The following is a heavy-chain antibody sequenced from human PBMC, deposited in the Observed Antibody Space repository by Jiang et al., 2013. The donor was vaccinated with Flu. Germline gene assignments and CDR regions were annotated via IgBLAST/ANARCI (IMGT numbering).Heavy chain of an antibody. J-gene: IGHJ4*02. D-gene: IGHD3-22*01. CDR3: ARDKMMYYFDSSGPYYFDH. V-gene: IGHV4-38-2*02. Sequence: GSGLVKPSETLSLTCAVSGYSISSAYYWGWFRQSPGKGLEWIGSIYHSGMTYYNPSLKSRVTMSVDTSKNQFALKLSSVTAADTAVYYCARDKMMYYFDSSGPYYFDHWGQGSWSPSPQ. CDR1: GYSISSAYY. CDR2: IYHSGMT.